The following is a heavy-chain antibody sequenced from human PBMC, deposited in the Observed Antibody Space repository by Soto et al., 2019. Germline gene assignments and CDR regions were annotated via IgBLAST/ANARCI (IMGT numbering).Heavy chain of an antibody. CDR1: GYTFTSYY. CDR2: INPSAGST. CDR3: ARVYCSSTSCYSGYFDY. J-gene: IGHJ4*02. D-gene: IGHD2-2*02. Sequence: ASVKVSCKASGYTFTSYYMHWVRQAPGQGLEWMGIINPSAGSTSYAQKFQGRVTMTRDTSTSTVYMELSSLRSEDTAVYYCARVYCSSTSCYSGYFDYWGQGTLVTV. V-gene: IGHV1-46*01.